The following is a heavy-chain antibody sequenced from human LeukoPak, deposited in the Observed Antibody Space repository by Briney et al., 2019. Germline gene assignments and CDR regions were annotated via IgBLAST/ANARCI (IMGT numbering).Heavy chain of an antibody. CDR2: ISSSGSTI. CDR1: GFTFSSYE. V-gene: IGHV3-48*03. Sequence: GGSLRLSCAASGFTFSSYEMNWVRQAPGKGLEWVSYISSSGSTIYYADSVKGRFTISRDIAKNSLYLQMNSLRAEDTAVYYCARDPSYGDYADYWGQGTLVTVSS. D-gene: IGHD4-17*01. CDR3: ARDPSYGDYADY. J-gene: IGHJ4*02.